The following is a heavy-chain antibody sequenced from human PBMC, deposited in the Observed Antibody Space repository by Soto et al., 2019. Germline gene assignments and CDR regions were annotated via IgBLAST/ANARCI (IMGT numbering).Heavy chain of an antibody. V-gene: IGHV1-8*01. CDR1: GYSFSSLH. D-gene: IGHD3-10*01. CDR2: MNPHSGDT. CDR3: ARGSPGPVDH. J-gene: IGHJ4*02. Sequence: ASVNVSCKSSGYSFSSLHFNWVRQATGQGLEWIGWMNPHSGDTVFAQRFQGRVTMTRNTSINTAYMELRSLRSQDTAVYYCARGSPGPVDHWGQGTQVTVSS.